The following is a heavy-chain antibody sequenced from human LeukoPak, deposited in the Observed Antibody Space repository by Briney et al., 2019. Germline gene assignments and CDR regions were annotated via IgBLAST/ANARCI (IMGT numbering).Heavy chain of an antibody. J-gene: IGHJ4*02. CDR2: INPNSAAS. CDR1: GHSFSGHY. Sequence: ASVKVSCKASGHSFSGHYIHWVRQAPGQGLEWMGQINPNSAASHYAQKFQDRVTMTSDTSINMAYMELRSLRSDDTAVYYCARDFYWGQGTLITVSS. CDR3: ARDFY. V-gene: IGHV1-2*06.